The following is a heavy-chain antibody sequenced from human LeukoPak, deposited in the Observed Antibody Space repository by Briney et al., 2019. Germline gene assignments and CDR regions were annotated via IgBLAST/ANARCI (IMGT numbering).Heavy chain of an antibody. CDR1: GFTFSNYR. D-gene: IGHD3-22*01. CDR2: IKTDGSEK. V-gene: IGHV3-7*01. CDR3: ATYSSLNRREFQY. J-gene: IGHJ1*01. Sequence: PGGSLRLSCEGSGFTFSNYRMGWVRQAPGKGLQWVANIKTDGSEKYYVDSVKGRFPISRDNAKNSLYLQMNSLRAEDTAVYYCATYSSLNRREFQYWGQGTLLTVSS.